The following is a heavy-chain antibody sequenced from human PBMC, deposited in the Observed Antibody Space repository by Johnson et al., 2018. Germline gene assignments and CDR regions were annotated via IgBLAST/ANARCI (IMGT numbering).Heavy chain of an antibody. J-gene: IGHJ6*02. CDR3: AKDDGINLDYDILTGYGMDV. D-gene: IGHD3-9*01. CDR2: ISGSGGST. V-gene: IGHV3-23*04. CDR1: GFTFSSYA. Sequence: VQLVESGGGLVQXGGSLRLSCAASGFTFSSYAMSWVRQAPGKGLEWVSAISGSGGSTYYADSLKGRFTISRANSKNTRYLQRNSLRAGDTAVYYCAKDDGINLDYDILTGYGMDVWGQGTTVTVSS.